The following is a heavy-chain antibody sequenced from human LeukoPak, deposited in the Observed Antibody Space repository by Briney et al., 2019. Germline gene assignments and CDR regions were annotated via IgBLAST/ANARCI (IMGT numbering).Heavy chain of an antibody. CDR2: IKQDGSEK. J-gene: IGHJ4*02. CDR1: GFTFSSYW. CDR3: ARAITYYYDSSGLYYFDY. Sequence: GGSLRLSCAASGFTFSSYWMSWVRQAPEKGLEWVANIKQDGSEKYYVDSVKGRFTISRDNAKNSLYLQMNSLRAEDTAVYYCARAITYYYDSSGLYYFDYWGQGTLVTVSS. V-gene: IGHV3-7*03. D-gene: IGHD3-22*01.